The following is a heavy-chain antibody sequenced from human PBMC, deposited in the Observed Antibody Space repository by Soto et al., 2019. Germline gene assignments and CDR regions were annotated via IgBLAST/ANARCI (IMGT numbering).Heavy chain of an antibody. Sequence: QVPLVQSGAEVKKPGSSVTVSCKASGGTFSSYAIHWVRQAPGQGLEWMGGIIPMYGPAKYAERFQGRVTITAAESKTTVYRELTSLTYQDAAVYYCARVTSKVRGVIGGWFDPWGHGTLVTVSS. D-gene: IGHD3-10*01. V-gene: IGHV1-69*01. CDR3: ARVTSKVRGVIGGWFDP. CDR2: IIPMYGPA. J-gene: IGHJ5*02. CDR1: GGTFSSYA.